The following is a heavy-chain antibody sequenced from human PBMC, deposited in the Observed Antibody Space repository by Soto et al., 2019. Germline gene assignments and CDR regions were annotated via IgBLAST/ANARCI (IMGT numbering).Heavy chain of an antibody. D-gene: IGHD1-1*01. CDR3: VRPNFGALTHFDF. CDR1: GYTFTNYW. J-gene: IGHJ4*02. CDR2: IFPGDSDT. V-gene: IGHV5-51*01. Sequence: GASLKISCKAIGYTFTNYWIGWVRQTPGKGLEWMGIIFPGDSDTSYNPSFEGQVTVSADESISTAYLQWNTLQASDTAMYYCVRPNFGALTHFDFWGQGTLVTVSS.